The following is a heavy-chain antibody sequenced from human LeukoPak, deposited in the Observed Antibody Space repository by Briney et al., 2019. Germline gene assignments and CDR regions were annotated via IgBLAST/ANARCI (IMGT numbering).Heavy chain of an antibody. CDR3: RASRQYVGAFDI. J-gene: IGHJ3*02. D-gene: IGHD3-16*01. CDR2: TSISPTYI. V-gene: IGHV3-21*01. CDR1: GFTFSTYT. Sequence: GGSLRLSCVASGFTFSTYTMNWVRQEPGKGLEWAASTSISPTYIYYADSVKGRFTISRDDAKESLYLQMNSLRAEDTVIYYCRASRQYVGAFDIWGQGTLVTVSS.